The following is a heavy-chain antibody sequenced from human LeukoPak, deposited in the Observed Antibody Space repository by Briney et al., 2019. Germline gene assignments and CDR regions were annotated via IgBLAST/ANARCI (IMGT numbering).Heavy chain of an antibody. J-gene: IGHJ4*02. V-gene: IGHV4-39*07. D-gene: IGHD1-26*01. CDR2: INHSGST. CDR3: ARLRSPGDFDY. Sequence: SETLSLTCTVSSGSISTSNYYWGWVRQPPGKGLEWIGEINHSGSTNYNPSLKSRVTISVDTSKNQFSLNLSSVTAADTAVYYCARLRSPGDFDYWGQGTLVTVSS. CDR1: SGSISTSNYY.